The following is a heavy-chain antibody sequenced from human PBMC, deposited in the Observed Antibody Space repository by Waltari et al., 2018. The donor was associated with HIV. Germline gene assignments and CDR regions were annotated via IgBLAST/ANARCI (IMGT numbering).Heavy chain of an antibody. CDR2: ST. Sequence: STNYNPSLKSRVTISVDTSKNQFSLKLSSVTAADTAVYYCARDPARDLLPANTVTGDLGWFDPWGQGTLVTVSS. V-gene: IGHV4-59*01. CDR3: ARDPARDLLPANTVTGDLGWFDP. J-gene: IGHJ5*02. D-gene: IGHD4-17*01.